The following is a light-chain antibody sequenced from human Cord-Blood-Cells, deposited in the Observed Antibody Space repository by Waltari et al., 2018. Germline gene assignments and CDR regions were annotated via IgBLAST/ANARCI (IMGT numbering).Light chain of an antibody. Sequence: SYELTQPPSVSVSPGQTASITCSGDKLGDKYAFWYQQKPGQSPVLVIYQDSKRPSGIPERFSGSNSGNTDTLTISGTQAMDEADYYCQAWDSSTAVFGAGTKLTVL. J-gene: IGLJ2*01. CDR2: QDS. V-gene: IGLV3-1*01. CDR1: KLGDKY. CDR3: QAWDSSTAV.